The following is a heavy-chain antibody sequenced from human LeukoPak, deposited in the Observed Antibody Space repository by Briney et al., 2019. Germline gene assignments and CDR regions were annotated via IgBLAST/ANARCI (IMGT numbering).Heavy chain of an antibody. Sequence: ASVKVSFKASGYTFTGYYTHWVRQAPGQGLEWMGRINPNSGGTNYAQKFQGRVTMTRDTSISTAYMELSRLRSDDTAVYYCARGYVVRGVICNWGQGTLVTVSS. CDR3: ARGYVVRGVICN. J-gene: IGHJ4*02. V-gene: IGHV1-2*06. CDR1: GYTFTGYY. D-gene: IGHD3-10*01. CDR2: INPNSGGT.